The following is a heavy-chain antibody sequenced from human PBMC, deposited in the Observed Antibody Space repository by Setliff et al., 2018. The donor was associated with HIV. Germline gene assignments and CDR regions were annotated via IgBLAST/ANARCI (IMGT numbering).Heavy chain of an antibody. D-gene: IGHD3-3*01. Sequence: KPSETLSLTCAVYGGSFSGYSWTWIRQSPGKGLEWIGETNHSEHYYNPTLKSRVTISMDTSKNQFSLELSSVTAADTALYYCARTITTFGVIGRGGRMDVWGKGTTVTVSS. CDR3: ARTITTFGVIGRGGRMDV. V-gene: IGHV4-34*01. J-gene: IGHJ6*04. CDR1: GGSFSGYS. CDR2: TNHSEH.